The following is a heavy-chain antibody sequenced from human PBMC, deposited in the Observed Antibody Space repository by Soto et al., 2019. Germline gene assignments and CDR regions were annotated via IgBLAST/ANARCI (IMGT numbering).Heavy chain of an antibody. CDR1: GGTFSSYA. CDR3: ARGSSRMVTANFDY. CDR2: IIPIFGTA. Sequence: SVKVSCKASGGTFSSYAISWVRQAPGQGLEWMGGIIPIFGTANYAQKFQGRVTITADKSTSTAYMELSSLRSEDTAVYYCARGSSRMVTANFDYWGQGTLVTVSS. J-gene: IGHJ4*02. D-gene: IGHD2-21*02. V-gene: IGHV1-69*06.